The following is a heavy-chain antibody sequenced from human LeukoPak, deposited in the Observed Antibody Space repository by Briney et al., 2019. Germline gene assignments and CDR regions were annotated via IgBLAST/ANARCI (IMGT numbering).Heavy chain of an antibody. D-gene: IGHD6-13*01. Sequence: SVKVSCKASGGTFSSYAISWVRQAPGQGLEWMGRIIPILGIANYAQKFQGRVTITADKPTSTAYMELSSVRSGDTAVYYCARMGAAAGLYYFDYWGQGTLVTVSS. CDR2: IIPILGIA. CDR1: GGTFSSYA. CDR3: ARMGAAAGLYYFDY. J-gene: IGHJ4*02. V-gene: IGHV1-69*04.